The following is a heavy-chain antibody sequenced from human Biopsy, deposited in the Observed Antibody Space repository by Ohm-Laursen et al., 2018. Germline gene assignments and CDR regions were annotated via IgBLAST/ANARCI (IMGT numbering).Heavy chain of an antibody. Sequence: SLRLSCAASGFTFSSYDMHWVRQVPGKGLEWVSAIGTAADIYYSGSVKGRFTISRDNAKNSLYLQMNSLRAEDTAVYYCARDYPSYSSGWYREPPIQCWGQGTLVTVSS. V-gene: IGHV3-13*01. CDR1: GFTFSSYD. D-gene: IGHD6-19*01. CDR3: ARDYPSYSSGWYREPPIQC. J-gene: IGHJ4*02. CDR2: IGTAADI.